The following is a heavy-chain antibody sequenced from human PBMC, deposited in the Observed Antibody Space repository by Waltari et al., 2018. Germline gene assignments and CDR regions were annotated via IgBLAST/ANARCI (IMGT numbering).Heavy chain of an antibody. Sequence: EVQLVESGGGLVQPGGSLRLSCAVSGFLYNDYWMDWVRQAPGQGLVWVSRIKRDGTNIQYADSVRGRFTISRDSAKNTFYLQMNSLRAEDTAVYYCTRNPGYWGQGTLVTVAS. CDR1: GFLYNDYW. D-gene: IGHD2-15*01. V-gene: IGHV3-74*03. CDR2: IKRDGTNI. J-gene: IGHJ4*02. CDR3: TRNPGY.